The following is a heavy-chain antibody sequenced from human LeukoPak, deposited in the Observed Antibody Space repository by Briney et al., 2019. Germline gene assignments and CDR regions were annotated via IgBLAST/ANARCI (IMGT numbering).Heavy chain of an antibody. D-gene: IGHD6-19*01. J-gene: IGHJ3*02. CDR2: IWYDGSNK. CDR1: GFTFSSYG. Sequence: GGSLRLSCAASGFTFSSYGMHWVRQAPGKGLEWVAVIWYDGSNKYYADSVKGRFTISRDNSKNTLYLQMNSLRAEDTAVYYCARDRRPRYRSVMDAFDIWGQGTMVTVSS. CDR3: ARDRRPRYRSVMDAFDI. V-gene: IGHV3-33*01.